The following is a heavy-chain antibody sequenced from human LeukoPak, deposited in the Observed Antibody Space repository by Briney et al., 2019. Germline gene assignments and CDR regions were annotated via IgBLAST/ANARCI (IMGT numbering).Heavy chain of an antibody. J-gene: IGHJ6*02. Sequence: SETLSLTCTVSGGSVSSGSYYWSWIRQPPGKGLEWIGRIYYSGSTKYNPSLTSRVTISIDTSKSQFSLKLTSVSAADTAVYYCARDSSGNYGMDVWGQGTTVTVSS. CDR1: GGSVSSGSYY. D-gene: IGHD3-10*01. CDR3: ARDSSGNYGMDV. V-gene: IGHV4-61*01. CDR2: IYYSGST.